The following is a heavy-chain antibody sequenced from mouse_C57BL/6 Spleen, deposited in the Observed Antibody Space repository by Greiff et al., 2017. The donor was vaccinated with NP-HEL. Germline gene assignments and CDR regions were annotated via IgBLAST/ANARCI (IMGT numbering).Heavy chain of an antibody. D-gene: IGHD1-1*01. Sequence: VQLQQSVAELVRPGASVKLSCTASGFNIKNTYMHWVKQRPEQGLEWIGRIDPANGNTKYAPKFQGKATITADTSSNTAYLQLSSLTSEDSAVYYCARSHTTVVVPFDYWGQGTTLTVSS. CDR1: GFNIKNTY. CDR2: IDPANGNT. J-gene: IGHJ2*01. V-gene: IGHV14-3*01. CDR3: ARSHTTVVVPFDY.